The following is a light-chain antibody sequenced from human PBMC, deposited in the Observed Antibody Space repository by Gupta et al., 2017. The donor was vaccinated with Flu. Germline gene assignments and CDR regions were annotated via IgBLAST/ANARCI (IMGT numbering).Light chain of an antibody. CDR2: VNN. J-gene: IGLJ3*02. Sequence: GAGLDVVWYEQLPGSAPRLLVFVNNNRPSGVPARFSGSKSDTSASLAITGLRPEDEADYYCQSFDSRTTGALFGGGTKVTVL. CDR3: QSFDSRTTGAL. CDR1: GAGLD. V-gene: IGLV1-40*01.